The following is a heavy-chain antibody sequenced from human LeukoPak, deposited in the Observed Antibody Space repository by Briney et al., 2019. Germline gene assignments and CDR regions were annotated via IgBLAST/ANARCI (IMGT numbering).Heavy chain of an antibody. D-gene: IGHD2-2*01. CDR2: IRYGGSNN. CDR1: GFTFSSYG. J-gene: IGHJ6*03. CDR3: ANFQKYCSSTRCKGYYYYYMDV. V-gene: IGHV3-30*02. Sequence: PGGSLRLSCAASGFTFSSYGMHWVRQAPGKGLEWVAFIRYGGSNNYYADSVKRRFTISRDNSKNTLYLQMKSLRAEDTAVYYCANFQKYCSSTRCKGYYYYYMDVWGKGTTVTVSS.